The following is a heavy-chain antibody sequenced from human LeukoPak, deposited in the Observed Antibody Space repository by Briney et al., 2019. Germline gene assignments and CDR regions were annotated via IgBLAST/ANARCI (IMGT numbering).Heavy chain of an antibody. V-gene: IGHV1-2*02. CDR1: GCTFTGYY. J-gene: IGHJ4*02. CDR2: INHNSGGT. D-gene: IGHD3-10*01. CDR3: ARGLSQLFGGY. Sequence: GSSVKVSCKASGCTFTGYYMHWVRQAPGQGLEWMGWINHNSGGTNYAQKFQGRVTMTRDTSLSTAYMELSRLRSDDTAVYYCARGLSQLFGGYWGQGTLVTVSS.